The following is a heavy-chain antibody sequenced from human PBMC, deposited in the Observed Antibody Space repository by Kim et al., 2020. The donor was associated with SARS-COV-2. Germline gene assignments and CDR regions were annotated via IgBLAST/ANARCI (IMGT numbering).Heavy chain of an antibody. CDR3: ARSLTSGSSSRCGAWFDL. CDR1: GYTFTSYG. J-gene: IGHJ5*02. V-gene: IGHV1-18*01. D-gene: IGHD6-13*01. Sequence: ASVKVSCKVSGYTFTSYGISWVRQAPGQGLEWMGWISAYNGNTNYAQKLQGRVTMTTDTSTSTAYMELRSLRSDDTAVYYCARSLTSGSSSRCGAWFDLRGQGTRFTVSS. CDR2: ISAYNGNT.